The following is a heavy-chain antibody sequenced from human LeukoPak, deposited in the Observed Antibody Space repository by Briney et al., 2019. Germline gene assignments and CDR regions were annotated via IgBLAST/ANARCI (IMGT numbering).Heavy chain of an antibody. CDR1: GGSISSYY. J-gene: IGHJ4*02. CDR2: IYYSGST. Sequence: SEXLSLTCTVSGGSISSYYWSWIRQPPGNGLEWIGYIYYSGSTNYNPSLTSRGTISVETSKNQCSLKLSSVTAADTAVYYCARVDRVTAIDYWGQGTLVTVSS. D-gene: IGHD2-21*02. V-gene: IGHV4-59*01. CDR3: ARVDRVTAIDY.